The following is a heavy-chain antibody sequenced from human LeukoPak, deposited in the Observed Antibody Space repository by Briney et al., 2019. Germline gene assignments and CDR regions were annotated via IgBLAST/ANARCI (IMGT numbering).Heavy chain of an antibody. CDR2: INPNSGGT. D-gene: IGHD3-3*01. J-gene: IGHJ5*02. CDR3: ASARGITIFGVVIGWFDP. V-gene: IGHV1-2*02. Sequence: ASVKVSCKASGYTFTGYYTHWVRQAPGQGLEWMGWINPNSGGTNYAQKFQGRVTMTRDTSISTAYMELSRLRSDDTAVYYCASARGITIFGVVIGWFDPWGQGTLVTVSS. CDR1: GYTFTGYY.